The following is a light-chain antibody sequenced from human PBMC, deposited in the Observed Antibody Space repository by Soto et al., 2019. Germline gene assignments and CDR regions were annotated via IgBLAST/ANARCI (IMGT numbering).Light chain of an antibody. CDR1: SSDVGIYNY. Sequence: QSALTRPASVSGSPGQSITISCTGTSSDVGIYNYVSWYQQHPGKAPKLMIYQVTNRPSGVSNRFSGSKSGNTASPTISGLQAEDEADYYCSSYTGSTNYVFGTGTKV. CDR2: QVT. V-gene: IGLV2-14*01. J-gene: IGLJ1*01. CDR3: SSYTGSTNYV.